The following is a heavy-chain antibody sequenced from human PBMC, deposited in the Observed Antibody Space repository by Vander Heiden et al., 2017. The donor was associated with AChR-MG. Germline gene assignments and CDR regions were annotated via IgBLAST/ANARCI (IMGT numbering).Heavy chain of an antibody. D-gene: IGHD2-15*01. J-gene: IGHJ6*03. CDR2: ISAYNGNT. V-gene: IGHV1-18*01. CDR3: ARDRSDCSGGSCYSFYYYYYMDV. Sequence: QVQLVQSGAEVKKPGASVKVSCKASGYTFTSYGISWVRKAPGQGLEWMGWISAYNGNTDYAQKLQGRVTMTTDTSTSTAYMELRSLRSDDTAVYYCARDRSDCSGGSCYSFYYYYYMDVWGKGTTVTVSS. CDR1: GYTFTSYG.